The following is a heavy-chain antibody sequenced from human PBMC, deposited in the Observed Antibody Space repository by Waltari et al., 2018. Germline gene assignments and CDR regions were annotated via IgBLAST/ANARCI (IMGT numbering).Heavy chain of an antibody. D-gene: IGHD5-12*01. J-gene: IGHJ6*03. Sequence: QVQLQASGPGLVRPSETLSLTCSVSADSISAYSWSWVRQPPGKGLEWIGCVHYNGDTDYSPPLGSRVTISLDTSKNQFSLMVSSVTAADTAVYYCARVSRGYRGSDRLLYFYSMDVWDKGTTVTVSS. CDR1: ADSISAYS. CDR3: ARVSRGYRGSDRLLYFYSMDV. V-gene: IGHV4-59*12. CDR2: VHYNGDT.